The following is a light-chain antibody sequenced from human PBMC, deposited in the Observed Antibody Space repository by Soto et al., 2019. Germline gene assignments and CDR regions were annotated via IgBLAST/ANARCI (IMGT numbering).Light chain of an antibody. CDR1: SSDIGSYNY. CDR3: SSHTTYSTRI. Sequence: QSALTQPASVSGSPGQSSAISCTGTSSDIGSYNYVSWYQQHPGKAPNLIIHEVSNRPSGISDHFSGSKSGNTASLTISGLQADDEADYYCSSHTTYSTRIFGTGSKLTVL. CDR2: EVS. V-gene: IGLV2-14*01. J-gene: IGLJ1*01.